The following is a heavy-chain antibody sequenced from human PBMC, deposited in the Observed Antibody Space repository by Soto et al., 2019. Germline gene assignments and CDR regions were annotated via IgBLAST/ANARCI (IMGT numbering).Heavy chain of an antibody. V-gene: IGHV1-69*01. Sequence: QVQLVQSGAEVKKSGSSVKVSCKASGGTFSSYTVGWVRQAPGQGLEWMGGITPLFGTPSYAQKLQGRVSINADRSKATAYMELRSLTSEDTAVYYCDSRYYLPLPAGGAGDTLYVHDWGQGTLVTVSS. CDR2: ITPLFGTP. J-gene: IGHJ1*01. D-gene: IGHD2-21*02. CDR3: DSRYYLPLPAGGAGDTLYVHD. CDR1: GGTFSSYT.